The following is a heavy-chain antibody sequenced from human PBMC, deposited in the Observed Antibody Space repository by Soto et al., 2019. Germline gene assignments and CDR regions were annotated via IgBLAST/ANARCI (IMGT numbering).Heavy chain of an antibody. D-gene: IGHD3-22*01. Sequence: PSETLSLTCTVSGGSISSGGYYWSWIRQHPGKGLEWIGYIYYSGSTYYNPSLKSRVTISVDTSKNQFSLKLSSVTAADTAVYYGARVRGGSYYGSSGYEQYYYYYGVDVWGQGTTVTVSS. CDR2: IYYSGST. V-gene: IGHV4-31*03. CDR3: ARVRGGSYYGSSGYEQYYYYYGVDV. CDR1: GGSISSGGYY. J-gene: IGHJ6*02.